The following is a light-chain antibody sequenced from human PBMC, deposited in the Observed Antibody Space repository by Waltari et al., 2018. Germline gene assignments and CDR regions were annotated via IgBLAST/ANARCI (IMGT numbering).Light chain of an antibody. J-gene: IGKJ1*01. CDR2: TAS. Sequence: IQMTQSPSSLSASVGDSVTIPCGASQGIRGELGWYQQKPGKAPELLIYTASRLQSSVPSRFSGSGFGTDFTLTISSLQPEDSATYYYLQDFSYPWTFGQGTNVEIK. CDR3: LQDFSYPWT. CDR1: QGIRGE. V-gene: IGKV1-6*01.